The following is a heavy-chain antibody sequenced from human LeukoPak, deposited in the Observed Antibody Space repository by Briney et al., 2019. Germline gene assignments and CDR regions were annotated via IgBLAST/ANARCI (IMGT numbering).Heavy chain of an antibody. CDR1: GFTFSSYA. Sequence: GGSLRLSCAAAGFTFSSYAMSWVRQAPGKGLEWVSAISGSGGSTYYADSVKGRFTISRDNSKNTLYLQMNSLRAEDTAVYYCAKAAYDFWSGYSLYNWFDHWGQGTLVTVSS. J-gene: IGHJ5*02. V-gene: IGHV3-23*01. CDR2: ISGSGGST. D-gene: IGHD3-3*01. CDR3: AKAAYDFWSGYSLYNWFDH.